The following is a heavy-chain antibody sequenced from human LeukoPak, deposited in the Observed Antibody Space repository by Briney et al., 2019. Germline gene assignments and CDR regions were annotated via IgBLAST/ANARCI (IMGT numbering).Heavy chain of an antibody. Sequence: SVKVSCKASGGTFSSYAISWVRQAPGQGLEWMGRIIPIFGTANYAQKFQGRVTITTDESTSTAYMELSSLRSEDTAVYYCAREMITGTRIASDWAQGTLVTVSS. J-gene: IGHJ4*02. CDR2: IIPIFGTA. V-gene: IGHV1-69*05. CDR3: AREMITGTRIASD. D-gene: IGHD1-7*01. CDR1: GGTFSSYA.